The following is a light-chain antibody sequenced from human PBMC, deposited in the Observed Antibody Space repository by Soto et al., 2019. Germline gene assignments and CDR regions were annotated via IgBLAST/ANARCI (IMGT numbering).Light chain of an antibody. V-gene: IGKV1-5*03. Sequence: DIQMTQSPSTLSASVGDRVTITCRASQSISSWLAWYQQKPGKAPNLLIYKASRLESGVPSRFSGSGSETEFTLTIASLQPDDFATYYCQQYETFSGTFGPGTKVDIK. J-gene: IGKJ1*01. CDR2: KAS. CDR1: QSISSW. CDR3: QQYETFSGT.